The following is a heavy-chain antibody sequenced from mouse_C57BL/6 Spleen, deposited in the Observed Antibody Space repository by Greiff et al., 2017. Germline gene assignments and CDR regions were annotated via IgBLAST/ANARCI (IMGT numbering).Heavy chain of an antibody. CDR2: IYPGDGDT. CDR1: GYAFSSSW. D-gene: IGHD2-5*01. CDR3: ARRSYYSNYRGYFDV. V-gene: IGHV1-82*01. J-gene: IGHJ1*03. Sequence: VQLQQSGPELVKPGASVKISCKASGYAFSSSWMNWVKQRPGKGLEWIGRIYPGDGDTNYNGKFKGKATLTADKSSSTAYMQLSSLTSEDSAVYFCARRSYYSNYRGYFDVWGTGTTVTVSS.